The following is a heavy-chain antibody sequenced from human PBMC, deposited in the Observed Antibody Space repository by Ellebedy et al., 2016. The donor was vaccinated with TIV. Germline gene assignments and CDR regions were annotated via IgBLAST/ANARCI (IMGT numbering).Heavy chain of an antibody. J-gene: IGHJ5*02. CDR2: IRQEGAEI. Sequence: PGGSLRLSCAASGFTFRSYWMTWVRQAPGKGLEWVAKIRQEGAEIYYVESVKGRFTISRDNAKNSLFLQMNSLRVEDTAGYYCARRASYGDYAVQVNPWFDPWGQGTLVTVSS. V-gene: IGHV3-7*01. D-gene: IGHD4-17*01. CDR1: GFTFRSYW. CDR3: ARRASYGDYAVQVNPWFDP.